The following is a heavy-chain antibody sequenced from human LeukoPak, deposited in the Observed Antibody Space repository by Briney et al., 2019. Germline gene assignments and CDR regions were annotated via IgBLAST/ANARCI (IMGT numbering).Heavy chain of an antibody. CDR1: GDSISGGGYY. CDR3: ARGAGYSREVNFYHYMDV. J-gene: IGHJ6*03. Sequence: PSETLSLTCTVSGDSISGGGYYWSWIRQSAGEGLEWIGSIYYSGSTYYNPSLKSRVTISVDTSKNQFSLNLTSVTAADTAVYYCARGAGYSREVNFYHYMDVWGKGTTVTVSS. CDR2: IYYSGST. V-gene: IGHV4-39*07. D-gene: IGHD1-26*01.